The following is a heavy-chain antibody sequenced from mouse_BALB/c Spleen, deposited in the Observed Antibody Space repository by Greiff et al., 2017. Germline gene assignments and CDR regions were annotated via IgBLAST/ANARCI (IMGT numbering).Heavy chain of an antibody. Sequence: DVKLVESGGGLVKPGGSLKLSCAASGFAFSSYDMSWVRQTPEKRLEWVAYISSGGGSTYYPDTVKGRFTISRDNAKNTLYLQMSSLKSEDTAMYYCARHVDYGSSGDYWGQGTSVTVSS. V-gene: IGHV5-12-1*01. CDR1: GFAFSSYD. CDR2: ISSGGGST. D-gene: IGHD1-1*01. J-gene: IGHJ4*01. CDR3: ARHVDYGSSGDY.